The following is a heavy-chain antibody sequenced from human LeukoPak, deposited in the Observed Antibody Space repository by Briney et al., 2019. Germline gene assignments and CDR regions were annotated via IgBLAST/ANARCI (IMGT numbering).Heavy chain of an antibody. D-gene: IGHD2-2*01. CDR2: ISWNSGSI. CDR1: GFTFDDYA. CDR3: AKDLGPGVVDDAFDI. V-gene: IGHV3-9*03. Sequence: GGSLKLSCAASGFTFDDYAMHWVRQAPGKGLEWVSGISWNSGSIGYADSVKGRFTISRDNAKNSLYLQMNSLRAEDMALYYCAKDLGPGVVDDAFDIWGQGTMVTVSS. J-gene: IGHJ3*02.